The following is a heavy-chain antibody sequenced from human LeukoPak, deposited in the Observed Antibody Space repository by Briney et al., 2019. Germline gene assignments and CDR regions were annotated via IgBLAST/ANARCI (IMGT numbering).Heavy chain of an antibody. CDR2: IYYSGST. CDR3: ARHYGDYVNAKDAFDI. J-gene: IGHJ3*02. CDR1: GGSISSYY. V-gene: IGHV4-59*08. D-gene: IGHD4-17*01. Sequence: SETLSLTCTVSGGSISSYYWSWIRQPPRKRLEWIGYIYYSGSTNYNPSLKSRVTISVDTSKNQFSLKLSSVTAADTAVYYCARHYGDYVNAKDAFDIWGQGTMVTVSS.